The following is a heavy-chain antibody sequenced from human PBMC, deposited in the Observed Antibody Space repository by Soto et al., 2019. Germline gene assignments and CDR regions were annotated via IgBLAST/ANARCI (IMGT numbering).Heavy chain of an antibody. CDR1: GGTFSNYL. CDR2: LIPIIGRK. D-gene: IGHD3-16*01. J-gene: IGHJ1*01. Sequence: QVQLVQSGAEVKKPGSSVKVSCKTPGGTFSNYLVNWVRQAPGQGLEWMGRLIPIIGRKDYTEKFQGRVTLTADKATHTAYLELSSLRPEDTAVYYCARGYYDGGLTHSFQHWGQGTLIIVSS. CDR3: ARGYYDGGLTHSFQH. V-gene: IGHV1-69*08.